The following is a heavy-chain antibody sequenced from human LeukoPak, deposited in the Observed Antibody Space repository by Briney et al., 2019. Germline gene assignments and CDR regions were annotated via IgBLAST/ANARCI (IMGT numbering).Heavy chain of an antibody. CDR1: GYTFTGYY. CDR3: ARRGTVTRGAYYYYGMDV. V-gene: IGHV1-2*02. Sequence: ASVKVSCKASGYTFTGYYMHWVRRAPGQGLEWMGWINPNSGGTNYAQKFQGRVTMTRDTSISTAYMELSRLRSDDTAVYYCARRGTVTRGAYYYYGMDVWGQGTTVTVSS. D-gene: IGHD4-17*01. J-gene: IGHJ6*02. CDR2: INPNSGGT.